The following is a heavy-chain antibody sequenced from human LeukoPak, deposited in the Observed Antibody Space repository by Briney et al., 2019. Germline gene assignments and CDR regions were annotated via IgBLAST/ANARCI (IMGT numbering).Heavy chain of an antibody. D-gene: IGHD3-10*01. J-gene: IGHJ5*02. CDR2: ISGSGGST. CDR1: GFTFSSYA. V-gene: IGHV3-23*01. CDR3: AEGPYGSGTLSPFDP. Sequence: PGGSLRLSCAASGFTFSSYAMSWVRQAPGKGLEWVSAISGSGGSTYYADSVKGRFTISRDNSKNTLYLQMNSLRAEDTAVYYCAEGPYGSGTLSPFDPWGQGTLVTVSS.